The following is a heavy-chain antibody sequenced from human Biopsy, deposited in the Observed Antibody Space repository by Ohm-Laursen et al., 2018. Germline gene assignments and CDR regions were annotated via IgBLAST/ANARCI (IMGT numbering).Heavy chain of an antibody. V-gene: IGHV4-59*08. CDR2: ISDSGST. Sequence: PSETLSLTCAVSGGSISSFYWTWIRQPPGEGPEWIGDISDSGSTNYKPSLKSRVIISVNTSKNQFSLNLSSVTAADTAVYYCARRGSGGRSFDHWGQGTLVTVSS. CDR3: ARRGSGGRSFDH. CDR1: GGSISSFY. J-gene: IGHJ4*02. D-gene: IGHD2-15*01.